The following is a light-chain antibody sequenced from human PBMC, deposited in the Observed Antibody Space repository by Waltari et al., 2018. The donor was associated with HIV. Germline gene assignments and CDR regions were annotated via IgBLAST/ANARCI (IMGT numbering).Light chain of an antibody. J-gene: IGLJ3*02. CDR1: ALPKKY. CDR2: EDS. CDR3: YSTDITSHQRV. Sequence: SYELTQPPSVSVSPGQTARITCSGDALPKKYAYWYQQRSGQAPVLGIYEDSKRHSGIPEGFSGSSSGTMVTLTISGAQVEDEADYYCYSTDITSHQRVFGGGTKLTVL. V-gene: IGLV3-10*01.